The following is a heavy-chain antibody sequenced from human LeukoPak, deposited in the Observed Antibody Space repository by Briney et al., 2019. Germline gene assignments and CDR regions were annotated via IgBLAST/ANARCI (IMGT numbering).Heavy chain of an antibody. V-gene: IGHV4-34*01. CDR2: INHSGST. D-gene: IGHD3-3*02. CDR1: GGSFSDYY. CDR3: ARGNRIIAFGMIILRGFDS. J-gene: IGHJ4*02. Sequence: SETLSLTCAVYGGSFSDYYWNWNRQSPGKGLEWIGEINHSGSTKYNPSLKTRVTMSVDSSKNQFALKLNSVTAADTAMYYCARGNRIIAFGMIILRGFDSWGQGALVAVSS.